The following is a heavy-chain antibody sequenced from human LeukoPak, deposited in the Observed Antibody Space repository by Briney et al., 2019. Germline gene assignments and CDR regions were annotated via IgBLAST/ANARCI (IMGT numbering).Heavy chain of an antibody. Sequence: GSLRLSCAASGFTFSSYAMSWVRQAPGKGLEWIGYIYYTGSTNYNPSLKSRVTISVDTSKNQFSLKLTAVTAADTAVYYCARDYSGYEIGGFDYWGQGTLVTVSS. J-gene: IGHJ4*02. D-gene: IGHD5-12*01. CDR3: ARDYSGYEIGGFDY. CDR2: IYYTGST. CDR1: GFTFSSYA. V-gene: IGHV4-59*01.